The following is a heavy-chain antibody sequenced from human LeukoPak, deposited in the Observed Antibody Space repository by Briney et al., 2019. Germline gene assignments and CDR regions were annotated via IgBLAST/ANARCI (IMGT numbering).Heavy chain of an antibody. CDR1: GVSFSNYY. Sequence: PSETQSLTCAVYGVSFSNYYWSWLRQPPGKGLEGIGYIYYSGSTNHNPFLKSRVTISVDTSKNQFYLKLSSVTAADTAVYYCARFSGSYWGDDAFDIWGQGTMVTVSS. V-gene: IGHV4-59*01. J-gene: IGHJ3*02. D-gene: IGHD1-26*01. CDR2: IYYSGST. CDR3: ARFSGSYWGDDAFDI.